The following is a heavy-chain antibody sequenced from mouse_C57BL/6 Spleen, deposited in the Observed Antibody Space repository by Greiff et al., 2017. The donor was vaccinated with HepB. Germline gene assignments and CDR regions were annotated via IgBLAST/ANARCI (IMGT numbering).Heavy chain of an antibody. CDR2: IDPSDSYT. J-gene: IGHJ1*03. V-gene: IGHV1-69*01. Sequence: QVQLKQPGAELVMPGASVKLSCKASGYTFTSYWMHWVKQRPGQGLEWIGEIDPSDSYTNYNQKFKGKSTLTVDKSSSTAYMQLSSLTSEDSAVYYCARCDGYYWYIDVWGTGTTVTVSS. D-gene: IGHD2-3*01. CDR1: GYTFTSYW. CDR3: ARCDGYYWYIDV.